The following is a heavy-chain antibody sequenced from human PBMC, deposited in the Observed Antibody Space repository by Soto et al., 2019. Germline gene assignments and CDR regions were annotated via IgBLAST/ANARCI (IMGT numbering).Heavy chain of an antibody. CDR1: GFSFSDYY. CDR2: ISDITRGET. Sequence: PGGSLRLSCAVSGFSFSDYYMSWIRQVPGKGLEWLSYISDITRGETGYADSVKGRFTVSRDSAKSSMYLQMNSLRAEDTAVYYCVSWKVVDSNGGFDYWGQGALVTVSS. V-gene: IGHV3-11*06. D-gene: IGHD2-15*01. CDR3: VSWKVVDSNGGFDY. J-gene: IGHJ4*02.